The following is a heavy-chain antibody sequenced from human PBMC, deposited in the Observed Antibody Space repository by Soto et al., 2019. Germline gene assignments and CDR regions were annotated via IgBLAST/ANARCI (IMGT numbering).Heavy chain of an antibody. J-gene: IGHJ2*01. CDR1: GCTFSSYA. V-gene: IGHV3-30-3*01. D-gene: IGHD4-4*01. Sequence: QVQLVESGGGRVQPGRALRLSCAASGCTFSSYAMHWVRQAPGKGLEWVAVISYDGSNKYYADSVKGRFTISRDNSKNTLYLQTNSLRTEDTAVYYCARPLWRDDYNWGYFDLWGRGTLVTVSS. CDR2: ISYDGSNK. CDR3: ARPLWRDDYNWGYFDL.